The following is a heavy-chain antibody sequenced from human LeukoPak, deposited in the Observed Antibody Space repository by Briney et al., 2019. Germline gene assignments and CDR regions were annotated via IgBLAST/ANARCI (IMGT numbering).Heavy chain of an antibody. V-gene: IGHV3-7*04. J-gene: IGHJ4*02. CDR3: ARDGTYTDYDPDFDI. CDR1: GFTFSRFW. Sequence: GVSLRLSCAASGFTFSRFWMSWVRQAPGKGLEWVANIKQDGSEKYYVDSVKGRFTISRDNAKNSLYLQMNSLRAEDTAVFYCARDGTYTDYDPDFDIWGQGTLVTVSS. D-gene: IGHD5-12*01. CDR2: IKQDGSEK.